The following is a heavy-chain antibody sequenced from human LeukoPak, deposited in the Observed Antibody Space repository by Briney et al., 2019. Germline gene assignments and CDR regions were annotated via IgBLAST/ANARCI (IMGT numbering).Heavy chain of an antibody. D-gene: IGHD6-13*01. J-gene: IGHJ6*02. Sequence: GGSLKLSCAASGFTFSSYAMHWVRQAPGKGLERVAVISYDGSNKYYADSVKGRFTISRDNSKNTLYLQMNSLRAEDTAVYYCARDGARYSSSYYYYGMDVWGQGTTVTVSS. CDR2: ISYDGSNK. CDR1: GFTFSSYA. V-gene: IGHV3-30-3*01. CDR3: ARDGARYSSSYYYYGMDV.